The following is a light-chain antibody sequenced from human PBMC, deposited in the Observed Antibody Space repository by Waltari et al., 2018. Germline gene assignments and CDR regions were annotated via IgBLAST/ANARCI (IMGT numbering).Light chain of an antibody. J-gene: IGKJ2*01. V-gene: IGKV4-1*01. CDR3: QQYYSTLT. CDR2: WAS. Sequence: DIVMTQSPDSLAVSLGERATTNCKSSQSVLYSSNNKNYLAWYQQKPGQPPKLLIYWASTRESGVPDRFSGSGSGTDFTLTISSLQAEDVAVYYCQQYYSTLTFGQGTKLEIK. CDR1: QSVLYSSNNKNY.